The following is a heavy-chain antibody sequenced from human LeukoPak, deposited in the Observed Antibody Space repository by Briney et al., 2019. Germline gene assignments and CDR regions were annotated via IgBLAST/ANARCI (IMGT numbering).Heavy chain of an antibody. CDR3: SRSAYYDGSGNYYDY. V-gene: IGHV3-74*01. J-gene: IGHJ4*02. Sequence: TGGSLRLSCAASGFTFSSYWMHWVRQAPGKGLVWVSRISDGGSTTTYADSMKGRFTISRDNAKNTLYLQMNGLRAEDTAVYYCSRSAYYDGSGNYYDYWGQGTLVTVSS. CDR1: GFTFSSYW. CDR2: ISDGGSTT. D-gene: IGHD3-22*01.